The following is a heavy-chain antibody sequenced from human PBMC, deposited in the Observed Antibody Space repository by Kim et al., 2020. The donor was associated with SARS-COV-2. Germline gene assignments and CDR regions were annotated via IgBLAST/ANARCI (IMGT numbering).Heavy chain of an antibody. CDR2: INQDGSEK. CDR3: ARVFHGVFDR. D-gene: IGHD3-16*01. CDR1: GFTFSNAW. Sequence: GGSLRLSCAASGFTFSNAWMSWVRQSPGKGLEWVANINQDGSEKYYVDSVKGRFTISRDNAKNSVYLQMNSLRAEDTAVYYCARVFHGVFDRWGQGTLVTVSS. J-gene: IGHJ4*02. V-gene: IGHV3-7*01.